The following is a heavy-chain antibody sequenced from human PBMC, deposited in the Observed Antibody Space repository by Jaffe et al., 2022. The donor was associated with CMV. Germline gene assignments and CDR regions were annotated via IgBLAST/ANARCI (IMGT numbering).Heavy chain of an antibody. CDR2: IYYSGST. Sequence: QVQLQESGPGLVKPSETLSLTCTVSGGAVNGYYWSWIRQPPGKGLEWIGYIYYSGSTDYNPSLKSRVTISLDTSKNQFSLILNSVTAADTAVYYCARDGYYSRGITYYYMDVWGKGTTVTVSS. J-gene: IGHJ6*03. CDR3: ARDGYYSRGITYYYMDV. V-gene: IGHV4-59*02. D-gene: IGHD4-4*01. CDR1: GGAVNGYY.